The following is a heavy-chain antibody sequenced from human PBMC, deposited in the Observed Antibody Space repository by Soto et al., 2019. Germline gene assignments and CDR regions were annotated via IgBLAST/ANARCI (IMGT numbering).Heavy chain of an antibody. D-gene: IGHD6-19*01. CDR2: IYYSGST. CDR1: GGSISSGGYY. V-gene: IGHV4-31*03. J-gene: IGHJ5*02. CDR3: ARDPGIAVAGDFWFDP. Sequence: PSETLSLTCTVSGGSISSGGYYWSWIRQHPGKGLEWIGYIYYSGSTYCNPSLKSRVTISVDTSKNQFSLKLSSVTAADTAVYYCARDPGIAVAGDFWFDPWGQGTLVTVSA.